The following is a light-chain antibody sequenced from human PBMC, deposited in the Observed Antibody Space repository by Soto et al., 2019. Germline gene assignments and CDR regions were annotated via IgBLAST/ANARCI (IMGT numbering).Light chain of an antibody. CDR1: QSLGSTS. Sequence: VLTQSPGTLSLTPGQRDTLSCRASQSLGSTSLAWYQQKSGQPPRLLISGASKRAAGVPDRFRCMGSGTDLTLRISRLEPGEFAVYYCQQSVDSPRTFGQGTKVDLK. CDR2: GAS. J-gene: IGKJ1*01. V-gene: IGKV3-20*01. CDR3: QQSVDSPRT.